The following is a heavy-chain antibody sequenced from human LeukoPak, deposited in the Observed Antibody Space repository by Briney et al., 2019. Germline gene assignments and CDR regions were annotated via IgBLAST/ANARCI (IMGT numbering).Heavy chain of an antibody. V-gene: IGHV4-34*01. Sequence: SETLSLTCAVYGGSFSGYYWSWIRQPPGKGLEWIGEINHSGSTNYNPSLKSRVTISVDTSKNQFSLKLSSVTAADTAVYYCARAIIGYYYDSSGYGHWGQGTLVTVSS. CDR1: GGSFSGYY. J-gene: IGHJ4*02. CDR3: ARAIIGYYYDSSGYGH. D-gene: IGHD3-22*01. CDR2: INHSGST.